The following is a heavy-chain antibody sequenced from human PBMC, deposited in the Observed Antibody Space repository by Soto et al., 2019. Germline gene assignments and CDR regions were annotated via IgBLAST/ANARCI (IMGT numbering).Heavy chain of an antibody. CDR1: GGTLRNYG. CDR2: IIPVFGTA. J-gene: IGHJ6*02. V-gene: IGHV1-69*12. Sequence: QVQLVQSGAEVKKPGSSVRVSCKASGGTLRNYGISWVRQAPGQGLEWMGGIIPVFGTANYAQKFQGRVTITADESTSTGYLKVTSLRSEDTAVYYCSRGDATKIVVTTYYGMDVWGQGTTVTVSS. D-gene: IGHD4-17*01. CDR3: SRGDATKIVVTTYYGMDV.